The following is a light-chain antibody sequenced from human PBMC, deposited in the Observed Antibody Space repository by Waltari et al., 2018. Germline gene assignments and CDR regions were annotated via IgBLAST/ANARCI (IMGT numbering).Light chain of an antibody. V-gene: IGLV2-14*03. CDR3: SSYISSSTLEL. CDR1: SSDVGNYNY. CDR2: DVS. J-gene: IGLJ2*01. Sequence: QSALTQPASVSGSPGPSFTISCTGTSSDVGNYNYVSWYQQHPGKAPKLMIFDVSIRPSGVSNRFSGSKSGNTASLTISGLQAEDEADYYCSSYISSSTLELFGGGTSLTVL.